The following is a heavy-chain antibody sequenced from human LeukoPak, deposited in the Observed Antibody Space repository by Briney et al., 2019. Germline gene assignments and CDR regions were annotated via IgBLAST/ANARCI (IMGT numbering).Heavy chain of an antibody. D-gene: IGHD1-26*01. V-gene: IGHV1-8*01. CDR3: ARVRRYSGSYSIDY. CDR1: GYTFTSYD. CDR2: MNPNSGNT. J-gene: IGHJ4*02. Sequence: ASVKVSCKASGYTFTSYDINWVRQATGQGLEWMGWMNPNSGNTGYAQKFQGRVTMTRNASISTAYIELSSLRSEDTAVYYCARVRRYSGSYSIDYWGQGTLVTVSS.